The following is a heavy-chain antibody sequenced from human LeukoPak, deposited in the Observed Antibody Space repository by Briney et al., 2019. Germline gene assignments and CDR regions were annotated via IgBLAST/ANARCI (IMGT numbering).Heavy chain of an antibody. J-gene: IGHJ4*02. CDR3: ARDSRVAGYYGSGSRFDY. D-gene: IGHD3-10*01. CDR2: IYYSGST. CDR1: GGSISSSSYY. V-gene: IGHV4-39*07. Sequence: SETLSLTCTVSGGSISSSSYYWGWIRQPPGKGLEWIGSIYYSGSTYYNPSLKSRVTISVDTSKNQFSLKLSSVTAADTAVYYCARDSRVAGYYGSGSRFDYWGQGTLVTVSS.